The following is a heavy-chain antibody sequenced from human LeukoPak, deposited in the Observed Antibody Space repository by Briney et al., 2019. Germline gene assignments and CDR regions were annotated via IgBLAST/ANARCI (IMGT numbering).Heavy chain of an antibody. Sequence: GGSLRLSCAASGFTFSSYAMSWVRQAPGKGLEWVSAISGSDGSTYYADSVKGRFTISRDNSKNTLYLQMNSLRAEDTAVYYCAKGIDYYYYYGMDVWGQGTTVTVSS. CDR3: AKGIDYYYYYGMDV. V-gene: IGHV3-23*01. J-gene: IGHJ6*02. CDR2: ISGSDGST. CDR1: GFTFSSYA.